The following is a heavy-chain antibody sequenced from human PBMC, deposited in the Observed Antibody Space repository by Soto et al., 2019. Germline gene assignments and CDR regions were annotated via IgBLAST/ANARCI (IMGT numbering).Heavy chain of an antibody. V-gene: IGHV1-2*02. CDR3: ARRAAAAAGTFKH. CDR1: GCTLTGYY. CDR2: INPNSGGT. J-gene: IGHJ1*01. Sequence: ASVKVFCKASGCTLTGYYMHWVRQAPGQGLEGMGWINPNSGGTNYAQKFQGRVTMTRDTSNSTAYMELSRLRSHDTAVYYCARRAAAAAGTFKHWGQGTLVTVS. D-gene: IGHD6-13*01.